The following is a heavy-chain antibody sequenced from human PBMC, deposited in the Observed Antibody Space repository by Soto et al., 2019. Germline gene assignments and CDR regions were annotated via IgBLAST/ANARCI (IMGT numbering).Heavy chain of an antibody. D-gene: IGHD3-3*01. V-gene: IGHV3-33*01. J-gene: IGHJ5*02. CDR3: ARGVEGRYLEWFAVVRVSWSAH. CDR2: IWYEGSNK. Sequence: QVQLVESGGGVVQPGRSLRLSCAASGFTFSSYGMHWVRQAPGKGLEWVAVIWYEGSNKYYADSVKGRLTISRDNSKNTKYLQMDGGRAGDTVVYHCARGVEGRYLEWFAVVRVSWSAHRGQGPLVRVSS. CDR1: GFTFSSYG.